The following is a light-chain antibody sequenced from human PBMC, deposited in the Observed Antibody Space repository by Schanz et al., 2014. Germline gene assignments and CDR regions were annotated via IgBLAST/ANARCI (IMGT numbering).Light chain of an antibody. CDR3: HHYGGSPYT. CDR2: GAS. J-gene: IGKJ2*01. CDR1: QRVDRTY. Sequence: EIVLTQSPGTLSLSPGERATLSCRASQRVDRTYLAWCQQKPGQAPRLLIYGASTRATGIPDRFSGSVSGTDFTLTISRLEPEDFAVYYCHHYGGSPYTFGQGTKLEIK. V-gene: IGKV3-20*01.